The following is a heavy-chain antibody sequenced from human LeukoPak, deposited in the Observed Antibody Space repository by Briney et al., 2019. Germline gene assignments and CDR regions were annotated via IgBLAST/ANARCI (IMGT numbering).Heavy chain of an antibody. CDR1: GGSISSGDYY. J-gene: IGHJ4*02. CDR3: ARVAYCGGDCYYFDY. V-gene: IGHV4-39*01. D-gene: IGHD2-21*02. Sequence: SETLSLTCTVSGGSISSGDYYWGWIRQPPGKGLEWIGSIYYSGSTYYNPSLKSRVTISVDTSKNQFSLKLSSVTAADTAVYYCARVAYCGGDCYYFDYWGQGTLVTVSS. CDR2: IYYSGST.